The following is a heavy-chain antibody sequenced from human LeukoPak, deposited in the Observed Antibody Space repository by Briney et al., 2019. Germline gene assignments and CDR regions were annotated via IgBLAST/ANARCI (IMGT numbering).Heavy chain of an antibody. D-gene: IGHD5-18*01. CDR2: INPNSGGT. Sequence: GASVKVSCKASGYTFTGYYMHWVRQAPGQGLEWMGWINPNSGGTNYAQKFQGRVTMTRDTSISTAYMELSRLRSDDTAVYYCARGARLIQLWSRLGMDVWGQGTTVTVSS. CDR1: GYTFTGYY. J-gene: IGHJ6*02. V-gene: IGHV1-2*02. CDR3: ARGARLIQLWSRLGMDV.